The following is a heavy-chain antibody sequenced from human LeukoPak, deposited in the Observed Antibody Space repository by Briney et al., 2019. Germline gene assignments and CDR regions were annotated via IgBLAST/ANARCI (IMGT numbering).Heavy chain of an antibody. CDR3: VRDLYCSSTTRCYYFDY. J-gene: IGHJ4*02. D-gene: IGHD2-2*01. CDR1: GFTFGSSA. V-gene: IGHV3-30-3*01. CDR2: ISYDGSKK. Sequence: GGSLRLSCAASGFTFGSSAMTWVRQAPGKGLEWVAVISYDGSKKYYADSVKGRFTISRDNSKNTLYLQMNSLRAEDTAVYHCVRDLYCSSTTRCYYFDYWGQGTLVTVSS.